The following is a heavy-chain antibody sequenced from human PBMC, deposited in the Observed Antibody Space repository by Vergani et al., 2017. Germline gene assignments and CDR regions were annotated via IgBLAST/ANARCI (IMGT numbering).Heavy chain of an antibody. CDR1: GYSFSRNW. Sequence: EVQLEQSGAAVKKPGESLEISCKGSGYSFSRNWIAWVRERPGQGLEWMGMIYPGNSETRNNPSFRGQVTMSVDKSISTAYLQWSSLKASDSAMYYCARVYCRGMSCDGTEYFYHIDVWGKGTTVTVS. CDR2: IYPGNSET. CDR3: ARVYCRGMSCDGTEYFYHIDV. J-gene: IGHJ6*03. D-gene: IGHD3/OR15-3a*01. V-gene: IGHV5-51*03.